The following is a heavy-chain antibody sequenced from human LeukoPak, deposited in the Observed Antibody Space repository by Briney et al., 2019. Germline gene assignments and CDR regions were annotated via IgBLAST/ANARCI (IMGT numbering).Heavy chain of an antibody. CDR2: IWYDGSNK. D-gene: IGHD3-16*01. CDR1: GFTFSSYG. V-gene: IGHV3-33*06. Sequence: GGSLRLSCAASGFTFSSYGMHWVRQAPGKGLEWVAVIWYDGSNKYYADSVKGRFTISRGNSKNTLYLQMNSLRAEDTAVYYCAKGLGLSVTAPIDYWGQGTLVTVSS. CDR3: AKGLGLSVTAPIDY. J-gene: IGHJ4*02.